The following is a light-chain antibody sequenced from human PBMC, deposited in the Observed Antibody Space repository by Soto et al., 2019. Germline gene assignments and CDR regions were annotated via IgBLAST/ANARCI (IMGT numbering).Light chain of an antibody. CDR1: QSISSW. V-gene: IGKV1-5*01. CDR2: DAS. CDR3: QEYKSYSWT. J-gene: IGKJ1*01. Sequence: DIQMTHSPSTLSASVGDRFTITCRASQSISSWLAWYQQKPGKAPKLLIYDASSLESGVPSRVSGSGSGTEFTLTIDSLQPDDFATYYCQEYKSYSWTFGQGTKVDIK.